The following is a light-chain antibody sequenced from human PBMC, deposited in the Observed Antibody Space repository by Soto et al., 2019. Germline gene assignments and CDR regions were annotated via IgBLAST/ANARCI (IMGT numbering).Light chain of an antibody. Sequence: QSVLTQPPSVSGAPGQRVTISCTGNSSTIGAGYDVHWYQHPPGTAPKLLISGNSYRPSGVPDRFSGSKSGTTASLAITGLQAEDEADYYCQSYDSSLSGFYVFGTGTKVTVL. V-gene: IGLV1-40*01. CDR2: GNS. CDR3: QSYDSSLSGFYV. CDR1: SSTIGAGYD. J-gene: IGLJ1*01.